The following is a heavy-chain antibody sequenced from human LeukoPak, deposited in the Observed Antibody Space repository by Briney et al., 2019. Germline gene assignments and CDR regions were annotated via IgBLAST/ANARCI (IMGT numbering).Heavy chain of an antibody. V-gene: IGHV3-30*02. Sequence: GGSLRLSCAASGFTFSSYGMHWVRQGPGKGLEWVSYIQKDETTKYYIDSVKGRFTISRDNSKNTLYLQMNSLRSEDTGVYYCVTGHYDSRMYFDLWGRGTLVIVSS. CDR2: IQKDETTK. CDR1: GFTFSSYG. D-gene: IGHD1-20*01. CDR3: VTGHYDSRMYFDL. J-gene: IGHJ2*01.